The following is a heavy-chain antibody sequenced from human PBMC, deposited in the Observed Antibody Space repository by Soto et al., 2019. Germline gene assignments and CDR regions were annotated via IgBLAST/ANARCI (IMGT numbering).Heavy chain of an antibody. D-gene: IGHD3-22*01. V-gene: IGHV3-23*01. J-gene: IGHJ4*02. CDR2: ISGSGGST. Sequence: TGGSLRLSCASSGFTFSSYAMSLVRQATGKGLGWVSAISGSGGSTYYADSVKGRFTISRDNSKNTLYLQMNSLRAEDTAVYYCAKDGTANYYDSSGYYYFDYWGQGTLVTVSS. CDR3: AKDGTANYYDSSGYYYFDY. CDR1: GFTFSSYA.